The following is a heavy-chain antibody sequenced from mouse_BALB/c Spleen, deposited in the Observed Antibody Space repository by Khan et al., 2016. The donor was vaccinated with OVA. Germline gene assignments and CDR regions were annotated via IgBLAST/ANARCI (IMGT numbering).Heavy chain of an antibody. CDR3: AINYEYDEGLAY. J-gene: IGHJ3*01. V-gene: IGHV2-2*02. CDR2: IWSVGSP. CDR1: GFTLTSYG. Sequence: VQRVESGPGLVQPSQSLSITCKASGFTLTSYGVNWVRQSPGKGLEWLGVIWSVGSPDSNAAFIYRLNISKDNSNSQAFIKMNIQQANDTAIYYWAINYEYDEGLAYWCQGTLVTVSA. D-gene: IGHD2-4*01.